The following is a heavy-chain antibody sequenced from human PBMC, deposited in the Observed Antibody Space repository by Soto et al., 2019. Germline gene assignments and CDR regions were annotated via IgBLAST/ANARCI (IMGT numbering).Heavy chain of an antibody. CDR2: TYHTGST. V-gene: IGHV4-30-4*01. CDR3: ARDGGYCSGASCYRFDP. Sequence: SETLSLTCTVSGASISSGDYYWSWIRQPPGKGLEWIGYTYHTGSTYYNPSLRSRVTISIDTSKNLFSLRLNSVTAADTAVYYCARDGGYCSGASCYRFDPWGQGTLVTVSS. CDR1: GASISSGDYY. D-gene: IGHD2-15*01. J-gene: IGHJ5*02.